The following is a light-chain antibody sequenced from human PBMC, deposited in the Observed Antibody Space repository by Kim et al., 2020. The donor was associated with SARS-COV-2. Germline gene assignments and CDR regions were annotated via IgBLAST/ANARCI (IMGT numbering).Light chain of an antibody. CDR3: QQYNNWILT. CDR1: QSVSSN. Sequence: EIVMTQSPATLSVSPGERATLSCRASQSVSSNLAWYQQKPGQAPRLLIYGASTRATGIPARFSGSGSGTEFTLTISSLQSEDFAVYYCQQYNNWILTFGGGTKVYIK. V-gene: IGKV3D-15*01. J-gene: IGKJ4*01. CDR2: GAS.